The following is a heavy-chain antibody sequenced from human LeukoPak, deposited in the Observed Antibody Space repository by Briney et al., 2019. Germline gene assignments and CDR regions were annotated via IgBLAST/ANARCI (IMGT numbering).Heavy chain of an antibody. J-gene: IGHJ5*02. V-gene: IGHV4-34*01. CDR1: GGSFSGYY. Sequence: PSETLSLTCAVYGGSFSGYYWSWIRQPPGKGLEWIGEINHSGSTNYNPSLKSRVTISVDTSKNQFSLKLSSVTAADTAVYYCARVRAAAGGLALGRNWFAPGGQGPLVTVS. CDR3: ARVRAAAGGLALGRNWFAP. CDR2: INHSGST. D-gene: IGHD6-13*01.